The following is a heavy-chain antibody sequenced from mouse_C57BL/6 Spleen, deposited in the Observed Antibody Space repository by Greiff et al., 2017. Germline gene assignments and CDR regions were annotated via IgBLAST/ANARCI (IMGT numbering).Heavy chain of an antibody. V-gene: IGHV14-4*01. CDR1: GFNIKDDY. Sequence: VQLQQSGAELVRPGASVTLSCTASGFNIKDDYMHWVKQRPEQGLEWIGWIDPENGDTEYASKFQGKATITADTSSNTAYLQLSSLTSEDTAVYYCTTFDYLGAMDYWGQGTSGTVSS. J-gene: IGHJ4*01. CDR3: TTFDYLGAMDY. D-gene: IGHD2-4*01. CDR2: IDPENGDT.